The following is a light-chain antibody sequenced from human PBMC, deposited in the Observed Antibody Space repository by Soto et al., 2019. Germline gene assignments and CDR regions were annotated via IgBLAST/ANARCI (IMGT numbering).Light chain of an antibody. CDR1: SSDVGSYNL. CDR3: CSYAGSSSPVV. CDR2: EVS. J-gene: IGLJ2*01. V-gene: IGLV2-23*02. Sequence: QSALTQPASVSGSPGQSITISCTGTSSDVGSYNLVSWYQQHPGKAPKLMIYEVSKRPSGVSNRFSGSKSGNTASLTISGLQAEGEADYYCCSYAGSSSPVVFGGGTQLTVL.